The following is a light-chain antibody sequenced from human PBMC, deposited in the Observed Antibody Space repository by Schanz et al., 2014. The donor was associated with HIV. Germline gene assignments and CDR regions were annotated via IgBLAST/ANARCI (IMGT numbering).Light chain of an antibody. Sequence: QSVLTQPTSVSGSPGQSITISCTGASMAFSSSNFVSWYQQHPGEAPRLIIYDVTSRPSGVSNRFSGSKSGNTATLTISGLQAEDEADYYCSSYAGSRTVAFGGGTKLTVL. V-gene: IGLV2-14*03. J-gene: IGLJ2*01. CDR1: SMAFSSSNF. CDR3: SSYAGSRTVA. CDR2: DVT.